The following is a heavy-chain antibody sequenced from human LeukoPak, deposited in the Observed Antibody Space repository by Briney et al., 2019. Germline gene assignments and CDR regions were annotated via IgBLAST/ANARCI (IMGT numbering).Heavy chain of an antibody. J-gene: IGHJ3*02. Sequence: GGSLRLSCAASGFTFSSYGMHWVRQAPGKGLEWVAFIRYDGSNKYYADSVKGRFTISRDNAKNSLYLQMNSLRAEDTAVYYCARAAQWLGAFDIWGQGTMVTVSS. V-gene: IGHV3-30*02. CDR1: GFTFSSYG. CDR2: IRYDGSNK. D-gene: IGHD6-19*01. CDR3: ARAAQWLGAFDI.